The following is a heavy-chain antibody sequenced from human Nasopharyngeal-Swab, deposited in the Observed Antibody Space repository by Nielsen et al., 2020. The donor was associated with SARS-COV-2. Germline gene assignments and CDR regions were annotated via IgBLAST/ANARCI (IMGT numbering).Heavy chain of an antibody. CDR3: ARVGRYGWFDP. CDR1: GYTFTSYG. CDR2: ISAYNGNT. Sequence: ASVKVSCKASGYTFTSYGISWVRQSSGQGLEWMGWISAYNGNTNYAQKLQGRVTMTTDTCTSTAYMELRSLRSDDTAVYYCARVGRYGWFDPWGQGTLVTVSS. J-gene: IGHJ5*02. V-gene: IGHV1-18*01. D-gene: IGHD1-26*01.